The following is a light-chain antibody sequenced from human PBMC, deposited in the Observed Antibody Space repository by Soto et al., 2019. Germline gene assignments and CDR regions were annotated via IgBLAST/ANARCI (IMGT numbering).Light chain of an antibody. CDR1: QSVSSN. CDR3: QQRSDWPWT. J-gene: IGKJ1*01. Sequence: IVLTQSPSTLSLSPGERATLSCRASQSVSSNLAWYRQKPGQAPRLLIYDSSNRAAGIPARFSGSGSGTDFTLTVSSLAPEDFVVYYCQQRSDWPWTFGQGTKVDIK. CDR2: DSS. V-gene: IGKV3-11*01.